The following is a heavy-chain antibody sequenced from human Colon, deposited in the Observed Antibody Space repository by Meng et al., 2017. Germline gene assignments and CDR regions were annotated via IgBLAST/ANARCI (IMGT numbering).Heavy chain of an antibody. Sequence: GESLKIPCAASGFNFNLYWISWVRQAPGKGPEWVANIKPDGSEIYYVDSVKGRFTISRDNTKNSVYLQMNSLRAEDTAVYYCARDNWAKWYFDLWGPGTLVTVSS. CDR1: GFNFNLYW. D-gene: IGHD7-27*01. CDR2: IKPDGSEI. CDR3: ARDNWAKWYFDL. V-gene: IGHV3-7*01. J-gene: IGHJ2*01.